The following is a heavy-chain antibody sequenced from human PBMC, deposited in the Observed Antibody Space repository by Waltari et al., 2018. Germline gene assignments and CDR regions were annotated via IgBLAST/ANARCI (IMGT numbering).Heavy chain of an antibody. J-gene: IGHJ4*01. CDR1: GFTFRNYE. V-gene: IGHV3-48*03. D-gene: IGHD1-26*01. Sequence: EVQLVESGGGLVQPGGSLRLLCAASGFTFRNYEMNWVRQAPGKGREWVSYISSGASTIFYADSVKGRFTISRDNAKNSVYLEMNSLRADDTAIYYCARGEGGANEYWGQGTLVTVSS. CDR3: ARGEGGANEY. CDR2: ISSGASTI.